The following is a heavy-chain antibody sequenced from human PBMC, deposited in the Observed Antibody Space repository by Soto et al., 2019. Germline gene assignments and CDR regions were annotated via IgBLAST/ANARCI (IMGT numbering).Heavy chain of an antibody. J-gene: IGHJ4*02. CDR3: ATSWGSSSWYPPFDY. D-gene: IGHD6-13*01. V-gene: IGHV3-30-3*01. CDR1: GFTFRSYA. Sequence: GSLRLSCAASGFTFRSYAMHWVRQAPGKGLEWVAVISYDGSNKYYADSVKGRFTISRDNSKNTLYLQMNSLRAEDTAVYYCATSWGSSSWYPPFDYWGQGTLVTVSS. CDR2: ISYDGSNK.